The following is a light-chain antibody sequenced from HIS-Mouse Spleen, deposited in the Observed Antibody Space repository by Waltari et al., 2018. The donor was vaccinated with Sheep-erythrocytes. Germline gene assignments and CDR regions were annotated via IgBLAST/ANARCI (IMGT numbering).Light chain of an antibody. CDR2: QDS. V-gene: IGLV3-1*01. J-gene: IGLJ2*01. CDR1: KLGDKY. CDR3: QAWDSSTAV. Sequence: SYELTQPPSVSVSPGQTASITCSGDKLGDKYACWYQQKPGQSPVLVIYQDSKRPQGIPARFSGSNSGNTATLTISGTQAMDEADYYCQAWDSSTAVFGGGTKLTVL.